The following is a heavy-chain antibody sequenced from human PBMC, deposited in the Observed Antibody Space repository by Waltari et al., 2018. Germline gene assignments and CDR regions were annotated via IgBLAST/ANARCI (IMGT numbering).Heavy chain of an antibody. CDR2: IYYSGST. V-gene: IGHV4-59*01. Sequence: QVQLQESGPGLVKPSETLSLTCTVSGGSISSYYWSWIRQPPGKGLEWIGYIYYSGSTNYSPSLKSRVTISVDTSKNQFSLKLSSVTAADTAVYYCARANRDRFGELFDLWGRGTLVTVSS. D-gene: IGHD3-10*01. CDR3: ARANRDRFGELFDL. J-gene: IGHJ2*01. CDR1: GGSISSYY.